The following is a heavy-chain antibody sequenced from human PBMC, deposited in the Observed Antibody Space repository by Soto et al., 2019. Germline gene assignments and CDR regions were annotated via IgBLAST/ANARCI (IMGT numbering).Heavy chain of an antibody. Sequence: EVPLVESGGGLVQPGGSLRLSCAASGFTFSTYWMHWVRQVPGKGLVWVSRVNPDGTTTNYAASVKGRFTISRDNAKNTLHLQMNSLIVDDTAVYFCARDLAGVDDSWGQGTLVTVSS. J-gene: IGHJ4*02. CDR1: GFTFSTYW. CDR3: ARDLAGVDDS. D-gene: IGHD7-27*01. CDR2: VNPDGTTT. V-gene: IGHV3-74*01.